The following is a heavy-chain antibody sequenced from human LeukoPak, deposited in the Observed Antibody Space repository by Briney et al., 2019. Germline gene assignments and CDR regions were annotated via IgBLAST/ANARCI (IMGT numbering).Heavy chain of an antibody. CDR1: GFTFSKSW. J-gene: IGHJ6*02. D-gene: IGHD6-19*01. CDR2: INADGSKK. Sequence: PGGSLRLSCAASGFTFSKSWMTWVRQAPGKGLQWVAHINADGSKKYYVDSGMGRFTISRDNAKTSLYLQMNSLKAEDTAVYYCARGEAVAGRGRASTYYYYYGMDVWGQGTTVTVSS. CDR3: ARGEAVAGRGRASTYYYYYGMDV. V-gene: IGHV3-7*05.